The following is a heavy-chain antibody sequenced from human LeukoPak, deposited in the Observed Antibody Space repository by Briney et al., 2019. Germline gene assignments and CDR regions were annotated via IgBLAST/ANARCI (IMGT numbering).Heavy chain of an antibody. CDR3: ASRTGSYYPFDS. CDR1: GYSFSNYY. V-gene: IGHV5-51*01. D-gene: IGHD1-26*01. CDR2: MYPGGSDI. J-gene: IGHJ4*02. Sequence: GESLKISCRGSGYSFSNYYIDWVRQMPGKGLEWMGVMYPGGSDIRYSPSFQGQVTISADKSIDTAYLQWSSLKASGSAMYYCASRTGSYYPFDSWGQGTLVTVSS.